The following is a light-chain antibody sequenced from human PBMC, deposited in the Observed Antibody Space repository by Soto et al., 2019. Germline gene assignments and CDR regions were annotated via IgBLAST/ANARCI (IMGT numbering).Light chain of an antibody. CDR2: AAS. CDR3: QQGYSNPWT. V-gene: IGKV1-39*01. CDR1: QSVNTY. Sequence: DIQITHSPSSLSASVGDRVTITCRASQSVNTYLHWYQQKAGQAPKLLIYAASNLQSGVPSRFSGRGSGTDFTLTVESLQPEDFATYYCQQGYSNPWTFGQGTKVDIK. J-gene: IGKJ1*01.